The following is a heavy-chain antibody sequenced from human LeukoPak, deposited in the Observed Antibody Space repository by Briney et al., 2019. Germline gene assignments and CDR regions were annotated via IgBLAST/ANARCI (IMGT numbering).Heavy chain of an antibody. CDR2: IYYSGST. CDR3: ARVPSYASKWYFDY. J-gene: IGHJ4*02. Sequence: SETLSLTCAVYGGSFSGYYWSWIRQPPGKGLEWIGYIYYSGSTNYNPSLKSRVTISVDTSKNQFSLKLSTVTAADTAVYYCARVPSYASKWYFDYWGQGTLVTVSS. D-gene: IGHD2-2*01. CDR1: GGSFSGYY. V-gene: IGHV4-59*01.